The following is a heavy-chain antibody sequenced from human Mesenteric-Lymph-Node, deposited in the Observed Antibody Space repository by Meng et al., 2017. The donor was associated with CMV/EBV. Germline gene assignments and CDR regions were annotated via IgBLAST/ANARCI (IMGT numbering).Heavy chain of an antibody. CDR3: ARDREYDFWRGNGMDV. CDR2: ISGSDGNT. Sequence: GSLRLSCAASGFTFSSYAMSWVRQAPGKGLEWVAAISGSDGNTYYADSVRGRFTISRDNSKNTLYLRMNSLRAEDTAVYSCARDREYDFWRGNGMDVWGQGTTVTVSS. V-gene: IGHV3-23*01. J-gene: IGHJ6*02. CDR1: GFTFSSYA. D-gene: IGHD3-3*01.